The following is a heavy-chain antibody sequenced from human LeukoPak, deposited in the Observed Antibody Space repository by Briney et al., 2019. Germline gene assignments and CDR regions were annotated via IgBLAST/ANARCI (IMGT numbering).Heavy chain of an antibody. V-gene: IGHV3-23*01. D-gene: IGHD3-10*01. CDR3: AKRSGSGGPFDY. J-gene: IGHJ4*02. CDR1: GFTFSSYW. Sequence: PGGSLRLSCAASGFTFSSYWMSWVRQAPGRGLEWVSNISPGGSTNYADSVKGRFTISRDNYKNTMYLQMDSLRAEDTAVYYCAKRSGSGGPFDYWGQGILVTVSS. CDR2: ISPGGST.